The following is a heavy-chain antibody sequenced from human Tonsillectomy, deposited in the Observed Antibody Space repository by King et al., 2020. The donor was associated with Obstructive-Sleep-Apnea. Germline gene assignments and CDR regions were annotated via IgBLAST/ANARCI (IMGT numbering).Heavy chain of an antibody. V-gene: IGHV2-5*02. CDR1: GFSLSSSGVG. CDR3: AHQTWGVGGNPWNLHRMDL. Sequence: TLKESGPTLVKPTQTLTLACTLSGFSLSSSGVGVGWIRQPPGNALEWLALIYWDDDKHYSPSLKSRLTITKDTSKNQVVLTMTNMDPVDTGTYYCAHQTWGVGGNPWNLHRMDLWGQGTNVPLSS. D-gene: IGHD3-10*01. CDR2: IYWDDDK. J-gene: IGHJ6*02.